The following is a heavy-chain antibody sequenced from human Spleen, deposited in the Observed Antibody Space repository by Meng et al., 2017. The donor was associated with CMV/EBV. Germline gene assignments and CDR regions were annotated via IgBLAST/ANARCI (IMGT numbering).Heavy chain of an antibody. J-gene: IGHJ6*02. Sequence: SGPTLVQPTETLTLTCAFSGFSLSTGGMCVSWVRQPPGKALEWLALIDWDDDKYYSTSLKTRLTVSKDTSKNQVVFTMTNMDPVDTATYYCARTWSRAYGMDVWGQGTTVTVSS. D-gene: IGHD1-1*01. CDR1: GFSLSTGGMC. CDR2: IDWDDDK. CDR3: ARTWSRAYGMDV. V-gene: IGHV2-70*20.